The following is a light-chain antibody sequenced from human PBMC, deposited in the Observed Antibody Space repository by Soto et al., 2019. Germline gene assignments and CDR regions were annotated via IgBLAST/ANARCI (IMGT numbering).Light chain of an antibody. V-gene: IGLV2-14*03. J-gene: IGLJ1*01. CDR3: TSWTSTSTYV. Sequence: QPALTQDASVSGSPGQSITISCTGTSSDVGGYNYVSWYQQHPGKAPKLMIYDVFTRPSGVSNRFSGSKSGNTASLTISALQAEDEADYYCTSWTSTSTYVFGSGTKVTVL. CDR2: DVF. CDR1: SSDVGGYNY.